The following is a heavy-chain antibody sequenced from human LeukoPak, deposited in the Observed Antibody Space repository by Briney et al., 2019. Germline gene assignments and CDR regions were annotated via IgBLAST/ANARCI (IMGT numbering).Heavy chain of an antibody. J-gene: IGHJ4*02. D-gene: IGHD5-12*01. Sequence: SETLSLTCAVYGGSFSGYYWSWMRQPPGRGLEWIGEINHSGSTNYNPSLKSRVTISVDTSKNQFSLKLSSVTAADTAVYYCARTSSGYGNYFDYWGQGTLVTVSS. CDR1: GGSFSGYY. V-gene: IGHV4-34*01. CDR2: INHSGST. CDR3: ARTSSGYGNYFDY.